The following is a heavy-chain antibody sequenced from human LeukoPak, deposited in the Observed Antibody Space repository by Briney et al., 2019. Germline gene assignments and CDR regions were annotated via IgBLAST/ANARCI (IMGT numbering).Heavy chain of an antibody. Sequence: HPGGSLRLSCAASGFTFSSYAMHWVRQAPGKGLEWVAVISYDGSNKYYADSVKGRFTISRDNSKNTLYLQMNSLRAEDTAVYYCARDYYDSSGSFGPFDCWGQGTLVTVSS. CDR3: ARDYYDSSGSFGPFDC. V-gene: IGHV3-30-3*01. CDR1: GFTFSSYA. CDR2: ISYDGSNK. D-gene: IGHD3-22*01. J-gene: IGHJ4*02.